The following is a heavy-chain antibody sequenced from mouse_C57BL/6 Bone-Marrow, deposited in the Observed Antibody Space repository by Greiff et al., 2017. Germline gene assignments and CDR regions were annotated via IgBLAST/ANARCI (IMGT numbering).Heavy chain of an antibody. J-gene: IGHJ4*01. V-gene: IGHV1-55*01. D-gene: IGHD2-4*01. CDR1: GYTFTSYW. CDR2: IYPGSGST. CDR3: AKDYENSMDY. Sequence: QVHVKQSGAELVKPGASVKMSCKASGYTFTSYWITWVKQRPGQGLEWIGDIYPGSGSTNYNEKFKSKATLTVDTSSSTAYRQLSSLTSEDSAVYYCAKDYENSMDYWGQGTSVTVSS.